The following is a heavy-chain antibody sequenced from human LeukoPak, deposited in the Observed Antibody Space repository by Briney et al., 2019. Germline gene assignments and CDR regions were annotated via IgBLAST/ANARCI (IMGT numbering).Heavy chain of an antibody. Sequence: GGSLRLSCAASGFTFDDYAMNWVRQAPGKGLEGVSGINWNGGSTGYADSVKGRFTISRDNVKNSLYLEMESLRAEDTALCYCARDYYGDSYFDNWGQGTLVTVSS. CDR1: GFTFDDYA. D-gene: IGHD4-17*01. CDR3: ARDYYGDSYFDN. J-gene: IGHJ4*02. V-gene: IGHV3-20*04. CDR2: INWNGGST.